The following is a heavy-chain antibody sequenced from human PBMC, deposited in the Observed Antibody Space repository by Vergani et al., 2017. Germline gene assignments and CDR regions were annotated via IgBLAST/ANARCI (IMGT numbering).Heavy chain of an antibody. CDR3: GGHSTEEGRVKLGWIDP. CDR2: IYYSGST. CDR1: GASIRSSYYY. D-gene: IGHD3-16*01. Sequence: QLQLQESGPGLVKPSATLSLTCSVSGASIRSSYYYWGWLRQPPGKGLGWIARIYYSGSTYYNPSLKSRVTISVDTSKNQFSLKLSCVTAADKAVYFCGGHSTEEGRVKLGWIDPWGKGILVTVSS. V-gene: IGHV4-39*01. J-gene: IGHJ5*02.